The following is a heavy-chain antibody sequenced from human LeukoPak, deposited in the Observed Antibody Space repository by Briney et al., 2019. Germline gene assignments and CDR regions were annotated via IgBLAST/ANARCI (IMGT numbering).Heavy chain of an antibody. Sequence: SLRLSCAASGFTFSSYGMHWVRQAPGKGLEWVAVISYDGSNKYYADSVKGRFTISRDNSKNTLYLQMNSLRAEDTAVYYCAKPDSSSWYGNVDYWGQGTLVTVSS. D-gene: IGHD6-13*01. CDR3: AKPDSSSWYGNVDY. J-gene: IGHJ4*02. CDR2: ISYDGSNK. CDR1: GFTFSSYG. V-gene: IGHV3-30*18.